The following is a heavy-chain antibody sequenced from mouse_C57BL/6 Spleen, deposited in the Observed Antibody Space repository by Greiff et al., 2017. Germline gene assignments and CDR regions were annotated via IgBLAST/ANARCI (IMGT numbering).Heavy chain of an antibody. D-gene: IGHD1-1*01. CDR3: ARCGSSYGYAMDY. V-gene: IGHV1-76*01. Sequence: VKLMESGAELVRPGASVKLSCKASGYTFTDYYINWVKQRPGQGLEWIARIYPGSGNTYYNEKFKGKATLTAEKSSSTAYMQLSSLTSEDSAVYFCARCGSSYGYAMDYWGQGTSVTVSS. CDR1: GYTFTDYY. CDR2: IYPGSGNT. J-gene: IGHJ4*01.